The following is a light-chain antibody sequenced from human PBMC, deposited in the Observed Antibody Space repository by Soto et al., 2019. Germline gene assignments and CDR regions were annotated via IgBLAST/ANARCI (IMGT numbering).Light chain of an antibody. CDR3: QQYNSWPLT. CDR2: DAS. J-gene: IGKJ4*01. Sequence: EIVLTQSPATLSVSPGERATLSCRASQSVNSDLAWFQQKPGQAPRLLIYDASTRATGIPARFSGSGSGTEFTLTISSLQSEDFAIYYCQQYNSWPLTFGGGTKVEIK. V-gene: IGKV3-15*01. CDR1: QSVNSD.